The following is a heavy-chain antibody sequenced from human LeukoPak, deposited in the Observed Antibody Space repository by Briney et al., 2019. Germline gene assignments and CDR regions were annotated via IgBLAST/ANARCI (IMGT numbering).Heavy chain of an antibody. CDR1: GFSFSTYG. CDR2: ISYDGNNK. CDR3: GGGWYFFDY. J-gene: IGHJ4*02. V-gene: IGHV3-30*03. Sequence: PGGSLRLSCAASGFSFSTYGMHWVGQAPGKGLEWVAVISYDGNNKYYADSVKRRFSISRANSKSTLYLQLNSLRAEDTAVYYCGGGWYFFDYWGQGTLVTVSS. D-gene: IGHD6-19*01.